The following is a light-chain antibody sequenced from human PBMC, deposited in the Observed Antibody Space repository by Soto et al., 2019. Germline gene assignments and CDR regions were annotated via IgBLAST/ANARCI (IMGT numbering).Light chain of an antibody. V-gene: IGKV1-5*01. CDR2: GAS. Sequence: DIQMTQSPSTLSASVGGRVTITCRASQSVGTWVAWYQQKPGKAPKLLIYGASNLESGVPSRFSGRGSGKEFTLTITTLQPDDFATYFCQLYNRNTWSFGPGTKVDI. J-gene: IGKJ1*01. CDR1: QSVGTW. CDR3: QLYNRNTWS.